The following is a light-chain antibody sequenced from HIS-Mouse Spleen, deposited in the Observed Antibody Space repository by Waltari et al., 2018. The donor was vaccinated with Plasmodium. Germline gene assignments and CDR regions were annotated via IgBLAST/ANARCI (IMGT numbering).Light chain of an antibody. CDR2: SNK. CDR1: SSTIGSTT. J-gene: IGLJ2*01. CDR3: AAWDDSLNGVV. V-gene: IGLV1-44*01. Sequence: QSVLTPPPSASGTPGQRVTLPCSGSSSTIGSTTVNWYQQLPGTAPKLLIYSNKQRPSGVPDRFSGSKSGTSASLAISGLQSEDEADYYCAAWDDSLNGVVFGGGTKLTVL.